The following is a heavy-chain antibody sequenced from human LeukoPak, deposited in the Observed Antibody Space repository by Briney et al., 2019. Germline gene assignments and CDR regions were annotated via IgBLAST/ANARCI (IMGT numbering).Heavy chain of an antibody. V-gene: IGHV3-30*02. CDR2: IRYDGSNK. Sequence: GGSLRLSCAPSGFTFSSYGMHWVRQAPGKGLEWVAFIRYDGSNKYYADSVKGRFTISRDNSKNTLYLQMNSLRAEDTAVYYCAKIAARGYYFDYWGQGTLVTVFS. D-gene: IGHD6-6*01. CDR1: GFTFSSYG. CDR3: AKIAARGYYFDY. J-gene: IGHJ4*02.